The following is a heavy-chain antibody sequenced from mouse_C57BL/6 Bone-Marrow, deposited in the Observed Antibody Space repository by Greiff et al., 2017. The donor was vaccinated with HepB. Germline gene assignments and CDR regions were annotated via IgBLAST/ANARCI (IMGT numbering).Heavy chain of an antibody. D-gene: IGHD3-2*02. V-gene: IGHV14-4*01. CDR2: IDPENGDT. CDR1: GFNIKDDY. CDR3: TTTAQATWFAY. J-gene: IGHJ3*01. Sequence: EVQLQQSGAELVRPGASVKLSCTASGFNIKDDYMHWVKQRPEQGLEWIGWIDPENGDTEYASKFQGKATITADTSSNTAYLQLSSRTSEDTAVYYCTTTAQATWFAYWGQGTLVTVSA.